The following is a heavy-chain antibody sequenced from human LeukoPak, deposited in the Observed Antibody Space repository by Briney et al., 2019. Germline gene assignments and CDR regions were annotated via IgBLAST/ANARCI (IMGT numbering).Heavy chain of an antibody. CDR1: GGSISSHY. D-gene: IGHD6-19*01. CDR3: ARENSSGWIDY. Sequence: SETLSLTCTVSGGSISSHYWSWIRQPPGKGLEWIGYIYYSGSTNYNPSLKSRVTISVDTSKNQFSLKLSSVTAADTAVYYCARENSSGWIDYWGQGTLVTVSS. CDR2: IYYSGST. J-gene: IGHJ4*02. V-gene: IGHV4-59*11.